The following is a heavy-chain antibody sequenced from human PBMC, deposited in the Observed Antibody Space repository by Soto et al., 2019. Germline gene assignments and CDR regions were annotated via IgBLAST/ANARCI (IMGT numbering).Heavy chain of an antibody. CDR1: GFTFSSYV. J-gene: IGHJ4*02. Sequence: QVQLVESGGGVVQPGRSLRLSCAASGFTFSSYVMHWVRQAPGKGLEWVAVISYDGSNKYYADSVKGRFTISRDNSKNTLYLQMNSLRAEDTAVYYCARDLYDSSGLIHYWGQGTLVTVSS. CDR2: ISYDGSNK. V-gene: IGHV3-30-3*01. CDR3: ARDLYDSSGLIHY. D-gene: IGHD3-22*01.